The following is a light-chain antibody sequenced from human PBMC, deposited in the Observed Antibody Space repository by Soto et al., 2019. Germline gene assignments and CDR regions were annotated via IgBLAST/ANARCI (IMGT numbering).Light chain of an antibody. CDR1: SSDVGAYDY. CDR3: SSYTSSSTRV. V-gene: IGLV2-14*03. J-gene: IGLJ1*01. Sequence: QSVLTQPASVSGSPGQSITISCTGTSSDVGAYDYVSRYQQHPDKAPKLMIYEVSNRPSGVSNRFSGSKSVNTATLTISGLQAEDEADYYCSSYTSSSTRVFGTGTKLTVL. CDR2: EVS.